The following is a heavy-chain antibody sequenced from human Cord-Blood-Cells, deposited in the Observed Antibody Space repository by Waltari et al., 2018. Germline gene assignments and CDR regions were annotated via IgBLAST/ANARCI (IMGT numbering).Heavy chain of an antibody. CDR1: GGSISSSSYY. V-gene: IGHV4-39*07. Sequence: QLQLQESGPGLVKPSATLSLTCTVSGGSISSSSYYWGWIRQPPGKGLEWIGSIDYSGRTYYNPSLRSRVTISVDTSKNQFSLKLSSVTAADTAVYYCARHPRGVRGVYDAFDIWGQGTMVTVSS. D-gene: IGHD3-10*01. CDR2: IDYSGRT. CDR3: ARHPRGVRGVYDAFDI. J-gene: IGHJ3*02.